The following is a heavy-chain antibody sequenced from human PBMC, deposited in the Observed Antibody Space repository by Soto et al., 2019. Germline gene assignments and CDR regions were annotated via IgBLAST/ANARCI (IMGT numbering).Heavy chain of an antibody. Sequence: GGSLRLSCAASGFTFSSYGMHWVRQAPGKGLEWVAVISYDGSNKYYADSVKGRFTISRDNSKNTLYLQMNSLRAEDTAVYYCAKMAFGVVIIEEYYFDYWGQGTLVTVSS. CDR2: ISYDGSNK. CDR3: AKMAFGVVIIEEYYFDY. J-gene: IGHJ4*02. V-gene: IGHV3-30*18. CDR1: GFTFSSYG. D-gene: IGHD3-3*01.